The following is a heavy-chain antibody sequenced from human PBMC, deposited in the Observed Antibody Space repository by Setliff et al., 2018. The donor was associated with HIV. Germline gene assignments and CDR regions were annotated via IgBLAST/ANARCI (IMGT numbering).Heavy chain of an antibody. CDR2: MNPNSGDT. D-gene: IGHD1-26*01. J-gene: IGHJ3*02. CDR3: ARRRSSGIVGATGAFDI. CDR1: GYIFSNYD. V-gene: IGHV1-8*02. Sequence: ASVKVSCKASGYIFSNYDINWMRQAPGQGLEWMAWMNPNSGDTGYAQKFQGRLSMTRNSSISTAYLELSSLTSEDTAMYYCARRRSSGIVGATGAFDIWGQGTMVTVSS.